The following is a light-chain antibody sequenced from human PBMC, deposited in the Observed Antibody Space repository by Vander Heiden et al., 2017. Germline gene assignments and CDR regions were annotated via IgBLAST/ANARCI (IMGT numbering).Light chain of an antibody. Sequence: QSGLAQPPSASGTPGQRVSISCSGGSSKIGGNTVNWYQQLPGTAPKLLIYNNNQRPSGVPDRLSGSKSGTSASLAISGLQSEDEADYHCTAWDDSLNARVFGGGTKVTVL. CDR3: TAWDDSLNARV. J-gene: IGLJ3*02. V-gene: IGLV1-44*01. CDR2: NNN. CDR1: SSKIGGNT.